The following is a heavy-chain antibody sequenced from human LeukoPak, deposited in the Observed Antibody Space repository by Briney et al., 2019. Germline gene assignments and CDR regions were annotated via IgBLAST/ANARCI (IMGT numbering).Heavy chain of an antibody. Sequence: SETLSLTCSVSNGSINSGGFYWSWVRQHPGKGLEWIGYIYYSGTTYYNPSLKSRLIMSVDTCKNQFSLKLSSVTAADTAVYYCARDEAGYNSLEYWGQGTLVTVSS. CDR2: IYYSGTT. D-gene: IGHD5-24*01. V-gene: IGHV4-31*03. CDR1: NGSINSGGFY. CDR3: ARDEAGYNSLEY. J-gene: IGHJ4*02.